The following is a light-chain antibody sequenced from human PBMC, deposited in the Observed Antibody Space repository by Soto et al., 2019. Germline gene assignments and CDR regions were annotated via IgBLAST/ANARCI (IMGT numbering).Light chain of an antibody. Sequence: QSVLTQPPSVSAAAGQKVTISCSGTTSNIGNNHVSWYQQVPGTAPKLLIYDNNKRPSGIPDRFSGSKSGTSATLGIPGLQTGDGADYYCLLWESSRLAGVLGGGTKRTVL. CDR1: TSNIGNNH. CDR2: DNN. J-gene: IGLJ2*01. CDR3: LLWESSRLAGV. V-gene: IGLV1-51*01.